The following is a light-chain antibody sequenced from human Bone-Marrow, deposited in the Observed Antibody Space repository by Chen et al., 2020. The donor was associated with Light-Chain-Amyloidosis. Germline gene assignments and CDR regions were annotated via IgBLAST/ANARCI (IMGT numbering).Light chain of an antibody. CDR3: QVWDRSSDRPV. CDR2: DDS. CDR1: NIGSTS. Sequence: SYVLTQPSSVSASPGQTATLACGGNNIGSTSEHWYQQTPGQAPLLVVYDDSDRPSGIPERLSGSNSGNTATLTISRVEAGDEADYYCQVWDRSSDRPVFGGGTKLTVL. V-gene: IGLV3-21*02. J-gene: IGLJ3*02.